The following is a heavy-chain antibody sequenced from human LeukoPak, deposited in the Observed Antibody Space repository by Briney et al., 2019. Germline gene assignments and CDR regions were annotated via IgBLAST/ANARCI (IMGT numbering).Heavy chain of an antibody. V-gene: IGHV4-59*01. CDR2: IYYRVTS. Sequence: SETLSLTCTVSGDSISTYYWSWIRQPPGKGLEWIGYIYYRVTSDYDPSLKSRVTMSVDMSTRQISLKLSSVTAADTAVYYCAGERGYFDYWGQGTLVTVSS. CDR1: GDSISTYY. J-gene: IGHJ4*02. CDR3: AGERGYFDY. D-gene: IGHD3-10*01.